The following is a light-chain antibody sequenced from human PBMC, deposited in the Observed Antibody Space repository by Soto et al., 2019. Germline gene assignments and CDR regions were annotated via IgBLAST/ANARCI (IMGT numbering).Light chain of an antibody. CDR1: QSVSSS. CDR2: GAT. Sequence: EIVLTQSPGILSLSPGERATLSCRASQSVSSSPLAWYQQKPGQTPRLLIHGATTRATGIPARFSGSGSGTEFTLTISSLQSEDFAVYYCQQYNNWPRTFGQGTKVDIK. CDR3: QQYNNWPRT. V-gene: IGKV3-15*01. J-gene: IGKJ1*01.